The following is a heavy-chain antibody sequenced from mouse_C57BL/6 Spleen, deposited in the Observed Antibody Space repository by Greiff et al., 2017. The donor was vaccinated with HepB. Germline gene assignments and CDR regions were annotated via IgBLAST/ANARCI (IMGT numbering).Heavy chain of an antibody. D-gene: IGHD1-1*01. V-gene: IGHV1-19*01. Sequence: VQLKQSGPVLVKPGASVKMSCKASGYTFTDYYMNWVKQSHGKSLEWIGVINPYNGGTSYNQKFKGKATLTVDKSSSTAYMELNSLTSEDSAVYYCASGGTVVAYLYAMDYWGQGTSVTVSS. CDR1: GYTFTDYY. CDR2: INPYNGGT. CDR3: ASGGTVVAYLYAMDY. J-gene: IGHJ4*01.